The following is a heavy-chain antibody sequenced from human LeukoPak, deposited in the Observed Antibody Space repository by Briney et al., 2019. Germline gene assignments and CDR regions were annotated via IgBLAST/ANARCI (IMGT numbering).Heavy chain of an antibody. V-gene: IGHV4-38-2*02. Sequence: SETLSLTCTVSGYSISSGYYWGWIRQPPGKGLEWIGSIYHSGSTYYNPSLKSRVTISVDTSKNQFSLKLSSVTAADTAVYYCARDDPTMTGSFDYWGQGTLVTVSS. D-gene: IGHD4-17*01. CDR1: GYSISSGYY. CDR2: IYHSGST. CDR3: ARDDPTMTGSFDY. J-gene: IGHJ4*02.